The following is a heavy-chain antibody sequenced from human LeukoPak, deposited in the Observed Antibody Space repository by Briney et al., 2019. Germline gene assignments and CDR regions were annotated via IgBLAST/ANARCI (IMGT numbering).Heavy chain of an antibody. CDR3: ARMEKFYYGSGGFSPPLMDV. CDR2: ISSDSNSI. D-gene: IGHD3-10*01. CDR1: GLNFNSHT. Sequence: PGGSLRLSCVASGLNFNSHTMKWVRQAPGKGLEWVSSISSDSNSIYHADSVKGRFTISRDNAKNSLYLQMNSLRAEDTAVHYCARMEKFYYGSGGFSPPLMDVWGQGTTVIVSS. V-gene: IGHV3-21*01. J-gene: IGHJ6*02.